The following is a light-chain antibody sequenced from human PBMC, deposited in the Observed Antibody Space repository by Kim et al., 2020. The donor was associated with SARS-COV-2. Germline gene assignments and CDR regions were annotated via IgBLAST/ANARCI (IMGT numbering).Light chain of an antibody. J-gene: IGLJ3*02. V-gene: IGLV3-1*01. CDR1: KLGDKY. CDR3: QAWDSSTAV. Sequence: PGHTASITCSGDKLGDKYACWYQQKPGQSPVLVIYQDSKRPSGIPERFSGSNSGNTATLTISGTQAMDEADYYCQAWDSSTAVFGGGTQLTVL. CDR2: QDS.